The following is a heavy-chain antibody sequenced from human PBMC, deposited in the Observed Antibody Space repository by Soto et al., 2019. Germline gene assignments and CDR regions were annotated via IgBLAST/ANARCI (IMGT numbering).Heavy chain of an antibody. V-gene: IGHV3-21*01. J-gene: IGHJ3*02. Sequence: GGSLRLSCAASGFTFSSYSMNWVRQAPGKGLEWVSSISSSSSYIYYADSVKGRFTISRDNAKNSLYLQMNGLRAEDTAVYYCARGNYYDSSGPGYDAFVIWGQGTMVTVSS. CDR3: ARGNYYDSSGPGYDAFVI. CDR1: GFTFSSYS. D-gene: IGHD3-22*01. CDR2: ISSSSSYI.